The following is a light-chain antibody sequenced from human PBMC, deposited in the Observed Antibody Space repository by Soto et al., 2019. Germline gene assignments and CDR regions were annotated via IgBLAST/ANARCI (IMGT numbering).Light chain of an antibody. Sequence: EIVLTQSPATLSLSPGERATLSCRASQSVSSYLVWYQQKPGQAPRLLIYDASTRATGVPARFSGSGSGTEFTHTISSLEPEDVAVYYCQQRSNWPPFSFGPGTTVDVK. V-gene: IGKV3-11*01. CDR1: QSVSSY. CDR2: DAS. CDR3: QQRSNWPPFS. J-gene: IGKJ3*01.